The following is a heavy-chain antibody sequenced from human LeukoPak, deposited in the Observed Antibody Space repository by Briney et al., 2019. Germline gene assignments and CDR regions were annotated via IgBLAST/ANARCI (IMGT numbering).Heavy chain of an antibody. J-gene: IGHJ4*02. CDR3: ARQTNLRKLDY. D-gene: IGHD1-1*01. V-gene: IGHV4-34*01. Sequence: KTSETLSLTCAVYGGSFSGYYWTWIRQPPGKGLEWIGDITHRGSTNYNASLESRVTVSVDTSKNQFSLHLTSVTAADTAVYYCARQTNLRKLDYWDQGSLVTVSS. CDR2: ITHRGST. CDR1: GGSFSGYY.